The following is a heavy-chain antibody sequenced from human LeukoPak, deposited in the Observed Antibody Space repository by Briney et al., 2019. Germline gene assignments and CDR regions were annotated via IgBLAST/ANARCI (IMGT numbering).Heavy chain of an antibody. CDR3: ASLYFWSGYYAY. CDR2: INPNSGGT. D-gene: IGHD3-3*01. J-gene: IGHJ4*02. CDR1: GYTFTAYY. V-gene: IGHV1-2*06. Sequence: ASVKVSCKASGYTFTAYYMHWVRQAPGQGLEWMGRINPNSGGTNYAQKFQGRVTMTRDTSISTAYMELSRLRSDDTAVYYCASLYFWSGYYAYWGQGTLVTVSS.